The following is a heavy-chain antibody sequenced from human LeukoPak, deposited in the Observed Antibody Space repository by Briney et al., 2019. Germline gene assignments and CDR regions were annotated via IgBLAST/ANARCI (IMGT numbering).Heavy chain of an antibody. CDR1: GYSFTSYW. CDR3: ARHLRRYDPFDL. Sequence: GESLKISCKGSGYSFTSYWIGWVRQMPGKGLEWMGIIYPGDSDTRYSPSFQGQVTISADKSISTTYLQWSSLKASDSALYYCARHLRRYDPFDLRGQGTLVTVSS. CDR2: IYPGDSDT. V-gene: IGHV5-51*01. J-gene: IGHJ4*02. D-gene: IGHD3-16*01.